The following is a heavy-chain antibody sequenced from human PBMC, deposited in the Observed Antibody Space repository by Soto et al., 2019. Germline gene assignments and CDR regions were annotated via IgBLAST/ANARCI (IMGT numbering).Heavy chain of an antibody. D-gene: IGHD3-10*01. J-gene: IGHJ6*02. Sequence: ASVKVSCKASGYTFTSYDINWVRQATGQGLEWMGWMNPNSGNTGYAQKFQGRVTMTRNTSISTAYMELSSLRSEDTAVYYCARVSMVRGVIIRIYYYYGMDVWGQGTTVTVSS. V-gene: IGHV1-8*01. CDR1: GYTFTSYD. CDR2: MNPNSGNT. CDR3: ARVSMVRGVIIRIYYYYGMDV.